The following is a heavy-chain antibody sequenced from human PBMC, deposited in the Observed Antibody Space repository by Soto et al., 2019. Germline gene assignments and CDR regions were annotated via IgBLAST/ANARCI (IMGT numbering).Heavy chain of an antibody. J-gene: IGHJ5*02. Sequence: SCPTLVNPTETLTLTCTFSGFSLTTNGVGVGWIRQPPGKPLEWLGLFYWDDDKRYSPSLQNRLTISKDTSKNQVVLTLANMAPEDTGTYYCAYRKGAATGTGNWFDPWGQGTQVTVSS. CDR3: AYRKGAATGTGNWFDP. D-gene: IGHD1-1*01. V-gene: IGHV2-5*02. CDR1: GFSLTTNGVG. CDR2: FYWDDDK.